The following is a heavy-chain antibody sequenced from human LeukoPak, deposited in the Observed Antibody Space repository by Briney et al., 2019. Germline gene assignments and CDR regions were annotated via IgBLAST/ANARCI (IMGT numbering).Heavy chain of an antibody. CDR1: GGSFSGYY. Sequence: SETLSLTCAVYGGSFSGYYWSWIRQPPGKGLEWIGEINHSGSTNYNPSLKSRVTISVDTSRNQFSLNLSSVTAADTAVYYCARGAGKSVGYWGQGTLVTVSS. V-gene: IGHV4-34*01. CDR2: INHSGST. D-gene: IGHD6-19*01. CDR3: ARGAGKSVGY. J-gene: IGHJ4*02.